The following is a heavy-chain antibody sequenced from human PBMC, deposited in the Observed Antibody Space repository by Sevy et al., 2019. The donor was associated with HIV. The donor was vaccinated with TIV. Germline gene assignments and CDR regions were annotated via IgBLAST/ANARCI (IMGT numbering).Heavy chain of an antibody. J-gene: IGHJ3*02. Sequence: GGSLRLSCKPSGFTFANYAMNWVRQAPGKGLEWVSTIYGTGGVTYYADSVKGRFTISRYNSKNTLYLQMNSLRTEDTAIYYCAGARFDSSGSFDAFDIWGQGTMVTVSS. CDR3: AGARFDSSGSFDAFDI. CDR1: GFTFANYA. CDR2: IYGTGGVT. D-gene: IGHD3-22*01. V-gene: IGHV3-23*01.